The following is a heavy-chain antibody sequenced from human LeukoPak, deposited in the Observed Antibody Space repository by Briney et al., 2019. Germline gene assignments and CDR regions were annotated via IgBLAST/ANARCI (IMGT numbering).Heavy chain of an antibody. CDR1: GGSMTSGTFS. D-gene: IGHD1-14*01. V-gene: IGHV4-61*02. J-gene: IGHJ6*03. CDR2: PHTSGST. Sequence: SETLSLTCIVSGGSMTSGTFSWSWIRQPAGKGLQSIGRPHTSGSTNYNPSLQSRVTISVDTSKNLFSLELSSVTAADTAVYYCARDTLTAPFYYSYMDVWGKGTTVTVSS. CDR3: ARDTLTAPFYYSYMDV.